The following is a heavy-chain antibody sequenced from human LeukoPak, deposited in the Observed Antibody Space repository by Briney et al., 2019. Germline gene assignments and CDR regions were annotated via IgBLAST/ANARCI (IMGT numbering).Heavy chain of an antibody. CDR2: INPNSGGT. Sequence: ASVKVSCKAYGYTFTDYYMHWVRQAPGQGLEWMGWINPNSGGTNYAQKFQGRVTMTRDTSISTAYMELSRLRSDDTAVYYCAREGPIVGATHLVDYWGQGILVTVSS. CDR3: AREGPIVGATHLVDY. CDR1: GYTFTDYY. V-gene: IGHV1-2*02. J-gene: IGHJ4*02. D-gene: IGHD1-26*01.